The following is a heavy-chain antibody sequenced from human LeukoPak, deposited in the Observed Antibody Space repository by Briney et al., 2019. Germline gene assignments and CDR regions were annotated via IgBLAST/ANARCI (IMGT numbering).Heavy chain of an antibody. J-gene: IGHJ4*02. CDR1: GLSFSIYA. Sequence: GGSLRLSCAVSGLSFSIYAMSWVRQAPGKGLEWVSTISGSGDKTYYADSVKGRFTISRDNSKNTLYLQMSSLRAEDTAVYFCASKSGADYNWGGRGTLVTVSP. CDR2: ISGSGDKT. CDR3: ASKSGADYNW. V-gene: IGHV3-23*01. D-gene: IGHD5-24*01.